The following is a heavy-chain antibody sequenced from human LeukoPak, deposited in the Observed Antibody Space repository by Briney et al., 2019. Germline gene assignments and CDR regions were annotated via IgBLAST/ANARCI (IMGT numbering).Heavy chain of an antibody. CDR3: ARDEEQWLVPPDY. D-gene: IGHD6-19*01. V-gene: IGHV1-3*01. J-gene: IGHJ4*02. CDR1: GYTFTSYA. CDR2: INAGNGNT. Sequence: ASVKVSCKASGYTFTSYAMHWVRQAPGQRLEWMGWINAGNGNTKYSQKFQGRVTITRDTSASTAYMELSSLRSEDTAVYYCARDEEQWLVPPDYWGQGTLVTVSS.